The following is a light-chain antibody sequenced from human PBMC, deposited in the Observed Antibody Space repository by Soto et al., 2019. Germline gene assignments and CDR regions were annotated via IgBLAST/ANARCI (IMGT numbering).Light chain of an antibody. J-gene: IGLJ2*01. CDR2: DVS. Sequence: QSALTQPASVSGSPGQSITISCTGTSSDVGSYNYVSWYQQYPGKAPKLMIYDVSNRPSGVSYRFSGSKSVNTASLTISGLQAEDVADYYGSSYTPSSTHVVFGGGTKLTVL. CDR1: SSDVGSYNY. V-gene: IGLV2-14*01. CDR3: SSYTPSSTHVV.